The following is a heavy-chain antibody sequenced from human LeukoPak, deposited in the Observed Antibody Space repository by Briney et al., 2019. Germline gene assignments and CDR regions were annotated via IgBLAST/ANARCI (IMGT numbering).Heavy chain of an antibody. J-gene: IGHJ4*02. CDR1: GFTVSSNY. Sequence: GGSLRLSCAASGFTVSSNYMSWVRQAPGKGLEWVAVISYDGSNKYYADSVKGRFTISRDNSKNTLYLQMNSLRAEDTAVYYCAKEGYSSSWRYYFDCWGQETLVTVSS. V-gene: IGHV3-30*18. D-gene: IGHD6-13*01. CDR3: AKEGYSSSWRYYFDC. CDR2: ISYDGSNK.